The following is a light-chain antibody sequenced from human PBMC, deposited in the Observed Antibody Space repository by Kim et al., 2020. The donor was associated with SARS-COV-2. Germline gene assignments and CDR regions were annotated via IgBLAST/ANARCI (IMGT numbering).Light chain of an antibody. J-gene: IGLJ2*01. Sequence: APGPKVPITLSGSSSNIVSGYEVHSYQDIPGAAPTLLIYDSFPDRFSASTSGTAASLDITGLQDEDEADYYCRSSYTSLTRVVFGGGTQLTVL. CDR2: DS. V-gene: IGLV1-40*01. CDR3: RSSYTSLTRVV. CDR1: SSNIVSGYE.